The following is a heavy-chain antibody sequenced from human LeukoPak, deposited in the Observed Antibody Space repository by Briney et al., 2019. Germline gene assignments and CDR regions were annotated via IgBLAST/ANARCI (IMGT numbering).Heavy chain of an antibody. CDR3: ARDDSGSTDAFDI. D-gene: IGHD3-22*01. CDR1: GFIFSSYA. V-gene: IGHV3-21*01. J-gene: IGHJ3*02. Sequence: PGESLRLSCAASGFIFSSYAMNWVRQAPGKGLEWVSSISSSSSYIYYADSVKGRFTISRDNAKNSLYLQMNSLRAEDTAVYYCARDDSGSTDAFDIWGQGTMVTVSS. CDR2: ISSSSSYI.